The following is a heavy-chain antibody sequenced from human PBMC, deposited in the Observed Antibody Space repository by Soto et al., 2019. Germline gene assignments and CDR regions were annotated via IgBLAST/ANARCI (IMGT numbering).Heavy chain of an antibody. CDR2: IWYDGSKT. CDR3: ARSYYGSGSYAFDI. CDR1: GFTFSTYG. J-gene: IGHJ3*02. D-gene: IGHD3-10*01. Sequence: QVQLVESGGGVVQPGRSLRLSCAASGFTFSTYGMHWVRQAPGKGLEWVAVIWYDGSKTYYVDSVKGRFTISRDNSKNTLYLQMNSLRAEATAVYYCARSYYGSGSYAFDIWGQGTMVTVSS. V-gene: IGHV3-33*01.